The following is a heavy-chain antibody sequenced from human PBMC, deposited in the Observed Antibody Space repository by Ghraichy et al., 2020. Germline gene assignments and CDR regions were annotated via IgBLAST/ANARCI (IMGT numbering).Heavy chain of an antibody. CDR2: INAGNGNT. CDR3: ARDEGDYGDSHAFDI. Sequence: ASVKVSCKASGYTFTSYAMHWVRQAPGQRLEWMGWINAGNGNTKYSQKFQGRVTITRDTSASTAYMELSSLRSEDTAVYYCARDEGDYGDSHAFDIWGQGTMVTVSS. J-gene: IGHJ3*02. CDR1: GYTFTSYA. V-gene: IGHV1-3*01. D-gene: IGHD4-17*01.